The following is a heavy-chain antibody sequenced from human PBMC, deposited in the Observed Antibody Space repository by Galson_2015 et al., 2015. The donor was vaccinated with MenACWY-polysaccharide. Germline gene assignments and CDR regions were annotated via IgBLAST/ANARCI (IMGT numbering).Heavy chain of an antibody. Sequence: SLRLSCAASGFTFSSYAIHWVRQAPGKGLEWVAVISYDGINKYYADSVKSRCTISRDDSKNTVYLQINSLKTEDTAVYYCATDRMRDYDDYWGQGTLVTVSS. CDR3: ATDRMRDYDDY. J-gene: IGHJ4*02. V-gene: IGHV3-30-3*01. CDR1: GFTFSSYA. CDR2: ISYDGINK. D-gene: IGHD4-17*01.